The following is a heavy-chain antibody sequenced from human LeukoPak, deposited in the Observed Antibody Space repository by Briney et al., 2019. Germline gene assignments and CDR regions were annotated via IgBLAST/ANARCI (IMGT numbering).Heavy chain of an antibody. Sequence: PGGSLRLSCAAPGFNFNTYTMNWVRQAPGKGLEWVSYISSSSSTIYYADSVKGRFTISRDNAKNSLYLHMNRLRAEDTAVYYCATGRGYSYVGYLDDWGQGTLVTVSS. D-gene: IGHD5-18*01. J-gene: IGHJ4*02. CDR3: ATGRGYSYVGYLDD. CDR1: GFNFNTYT. V-gene: IGHV3-48*01. CDR2: ISSSSSTI.